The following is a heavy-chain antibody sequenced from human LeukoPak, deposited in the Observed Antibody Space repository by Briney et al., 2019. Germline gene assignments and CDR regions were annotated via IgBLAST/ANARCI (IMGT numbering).Heavy chain of an antibody. Sequence: PGGSLRLSCAASGFTFSSYEMNWVRQAPGKGLEWVGRIKSKTDGGTTDYAAPVKGRSTISRDDSKNTLYLQMNSLKTEDTAVYYCTTARGYSYGPGNYWGQGTLVTVSS. CDR3: TTARGYSYGPGNY. CDR1: GFTFSSYE. D-gene: IGHD5-18*01. V-gene: IGHV3-15*01. J-gene: IGHJ4*02. CDR2: IKSKTDGGTT.